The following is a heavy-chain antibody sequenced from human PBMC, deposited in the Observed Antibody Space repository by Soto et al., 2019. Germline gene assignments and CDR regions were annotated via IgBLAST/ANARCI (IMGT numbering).Heavy chain of an antibody. CDR3: TRVGLYGSGSYYDFDY. Sequence: GGSLRLSCTASGFTFGDYAMSWFRQAPGKGLEWVGFIRSKAYGGTTEYAASMKGRFTISRDDSKSIAYLQMNSLKTEDTAVYYCTRVGLYGSGSYYDFDYWGQGTLVTVSS. CDR1: GFTFGDYA. J-gene: IGHJ4*02. CDR2: IRSKAYGGTT. V-gene: IGHV3-49*03. D-gene: IGHD3-10*01.